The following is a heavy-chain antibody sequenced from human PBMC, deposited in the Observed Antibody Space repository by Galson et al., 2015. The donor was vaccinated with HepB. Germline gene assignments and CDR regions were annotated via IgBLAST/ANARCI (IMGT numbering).Heavy chain of an antibody. CDR3: AREGDRQRDPEYYFDY. CDR1: GFTFSSYG. J-gene: IGHJ4*02. D-gene: IGHD3-16*01. CDR2: IWYDGSNK. Sequence: SLRLSCAASGFTFSSYGMHWVRQAPGKGLEWVAVIWYDGSNKYYADSVKGRFTISRDNSKNTLYLQMNSLRAEDTAVYYCAREGDRQRDPEYYFDYWGQGTLVTVSS. V-gene: IGHV3-33*08.